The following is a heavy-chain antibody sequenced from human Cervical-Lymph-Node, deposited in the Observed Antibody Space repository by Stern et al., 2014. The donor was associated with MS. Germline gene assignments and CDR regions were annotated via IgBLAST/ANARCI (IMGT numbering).Heavy chain of an antibody. CDR1: GYTLTELS. V-gene: IGHV1-24*01. CDR2: FAPEDGET. J-gene: IGHJ6*02. Sequence: VQLVQSGAEVPKPGASVKVSCTVSGYTLTELSLPWVRQAPGTGLEWLGGFAPEDGETIYAQKVQGRGTRTEDTATDTAYMELSSLRSEDTAGYYCATDRDDFRSGYAAPTKGYGLDVGGQGTTVAVTS. CDR3: ATDRDDFRSGYAAPTKGYGLDV. D-gene: IGHD3-3*01.